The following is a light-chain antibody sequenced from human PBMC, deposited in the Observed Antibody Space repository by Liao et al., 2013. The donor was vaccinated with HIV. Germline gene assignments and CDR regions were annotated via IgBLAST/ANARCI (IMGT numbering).Light chain of an antibody. V-gene: IGLV3-21*01. J-gene: IGLJ3*02. CDR2: YNN. Sequence: SYELTQPPSLSVAPGKTATITCGGHNIGTKPVHWYRQRPGQAPDLVIYYNNDRPSGIPERFSGSNSVNTATLTISRVEAGDEADYYCQVWDTGNDHPRVFGGGTKLSVL. CDR1: NIGTKP. CDR3: QVWDTGNDHPRV.